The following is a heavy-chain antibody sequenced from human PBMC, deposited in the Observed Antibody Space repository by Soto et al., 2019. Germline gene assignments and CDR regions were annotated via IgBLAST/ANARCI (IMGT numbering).Heavy chain of an antibody. CDR3: ARRYGSAFDF. CDR1: GGSISSYY. V-gene: IGHV4-59*01. Sequence: QVQLQESGPGLVKPSETLSLTCTVSGGSISSYYWSWIRQPPGKGLEWIGYIYYSGSTNYNPSLNSLVTISVDTSKNQFSLKLTSVTAADTAVYYCARRYGSAFDFWGQGTMVTVSS. D-gene: IGHD3-10*01. J-gene: IGHJ3*01. CDR2: IYYSGST.